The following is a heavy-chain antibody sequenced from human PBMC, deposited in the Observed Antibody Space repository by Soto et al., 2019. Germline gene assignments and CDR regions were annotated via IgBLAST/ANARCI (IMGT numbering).Heavy chain of an antibody. Sequence: QVQLVQSGAEVKKPGASVKVSCKTSGYTFVAYYIHWIRQAPGQGLEWMGWINPTSGGTVYAQNFQDRVTMTRDTSISTAYMELRRPNSDDTAVYYCARDPDYGDYWGYFFDSWGQGTPVTVSS. D-gene: IGHD4-17*01. CDR3: ARDPDYGDYWGYFFDS. V-gene: IGHV1-2*02. CDR1: GYTFVAYY. J-gene: IGHJ4*02. CDR2: INPTSGGT.